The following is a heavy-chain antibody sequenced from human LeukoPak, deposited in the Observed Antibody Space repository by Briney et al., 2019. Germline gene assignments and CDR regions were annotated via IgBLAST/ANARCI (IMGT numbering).Heavy chain of an antibody. Sequence: ASVKVSCKASGYTFTSYGISWVRQAPGQGLEWMGWISAYNGNTNYAQKLQGRVTMTTDTSTSTAYMELRSLRSDDTAVYYCARGPHYYDSSGYYYPVGYFDYWGQGTLVTVPS. D-gene: IGHD3-22*01. CDR2: ISAYNGNT. CDR1: GYTFTSYG. J-gene: IGHJ4*02. V-gene: IGHV1-18*01. CDR3: ARGPHYYDSSGYYYPVGYFDY.